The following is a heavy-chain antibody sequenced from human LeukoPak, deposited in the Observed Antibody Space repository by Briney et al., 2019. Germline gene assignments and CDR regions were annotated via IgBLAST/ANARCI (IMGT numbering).Heavy chain of an antibody. V-gene: IGHV3-21*01. J-gene: IGHJ3*01. CDR1: GFTFSSHF. Sequence: TGGSLRLSCAASGFTFSSHFMNWVRQAPGKGLEWVSSISSSGSSVLYADSLKGRITISRDNAKNSLYLQMRSLRPEDTAVYYCARERYSRSSHDALDLWGRGTMVTVSS. CDR3: ARERYSRSSHDALDL. CDR2: ISSSGSSV. D-gene: IGHD6-6*01.